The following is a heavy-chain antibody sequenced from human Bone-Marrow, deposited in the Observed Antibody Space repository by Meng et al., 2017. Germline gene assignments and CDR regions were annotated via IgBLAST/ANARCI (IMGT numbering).Heavy chain of an antibody. CDR1: GFTFSSYG. Sequence: QVQLVESGGGVVQPGRSLRLSCAASGFTFSSYGMHWVRQAPGKGLEWVAVIWYDGSNKYYADSVKGRSTISRDNSKNTLYLQMNSLRAEDTAVYYCARDDWGPIGYWGQGTLVTVSS. V-gene: IGHV3-33*01. D-gene: IGHD7-27*01. J-gene: IGHJ4*02. CDR3: ARDDWGPIGY. CDR2: IWYDGSNK.